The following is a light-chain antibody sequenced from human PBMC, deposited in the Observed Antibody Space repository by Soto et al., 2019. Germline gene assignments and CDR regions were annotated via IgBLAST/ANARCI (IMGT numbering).Light chain of an antibody. Sequence: DIQMTQSPSALSASVGDRVTITCRASQGIRNGLGCYQQKPGKAPKRLIYAASSLQSGAPSRFSGSGSGTEFPLTMSSLQPEDFATYYCLQHNTYPFTFGQGTKLEIK. J-gene: IGKJ2*01. V-gene: IGKV1-17*01. CDR1: QGIRNG. CDR2: AAS. CDR3: LQHNTYPFT.